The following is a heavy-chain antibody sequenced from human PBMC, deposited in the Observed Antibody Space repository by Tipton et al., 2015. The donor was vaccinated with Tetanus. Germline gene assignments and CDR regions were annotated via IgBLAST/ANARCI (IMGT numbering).Heavy chain of an antibody. CDR2: LYYSGTT. CDR1: GGSISTTSDY. Sequence: TLSLTCTVSGGSISTTSDYWGWIRQPPGKGLEWIGSLYYSGTTYYNPSLKSRVTISVATSKTHFSLRLSSVTAADTAVHYCARHSLKLGMWAFDIWGRGTLVTVSS. CDR3: ARHSLKLGMWAFDI. D-gene: IGHD7-27*01. J-gene: IGHJ3*02. V-gene: IGHV4-39*01.